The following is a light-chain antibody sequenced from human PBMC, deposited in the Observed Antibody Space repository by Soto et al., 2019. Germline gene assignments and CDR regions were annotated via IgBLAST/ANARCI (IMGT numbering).Light chain of an antibody. CDR3: QQSNSYPLT. CDR1: QGIGSN. Sequence: IQLTQSPSSLSASGGDRVTITCRASQGIGSNLAWYLQKPGEAPKVLVYGASTLQGGVPSRFSVSRSGTLFTLTITSLQPEDFATYFCQQSNSYPLTFGGGTKV. V-gene: IGKV1-9*01. CDR2: GAS. J-gene: IGKJ4*01.